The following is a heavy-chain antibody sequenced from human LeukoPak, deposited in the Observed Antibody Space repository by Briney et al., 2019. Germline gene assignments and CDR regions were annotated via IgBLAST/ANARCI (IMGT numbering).Heavy chain of an antibody. D-gene: IGHD6-13*01. Sequence: GGSLRLSCAASGFTFSSYGMHWVRQAPGKGLEWAAFIRYDGSNKYYADSVKGRFTISRDNSKNTLYLQMNSLRAEDTAVYYCARAPEGAAAGTVDYWGQGTLVTVSS. V-gene: IGHV3-30*02. CDR2: IRYDGSNK. J-gene: IGHJ4*02. CDR1: GFTFSSYG. CDR3: ARAPEGAAAGTVDY.